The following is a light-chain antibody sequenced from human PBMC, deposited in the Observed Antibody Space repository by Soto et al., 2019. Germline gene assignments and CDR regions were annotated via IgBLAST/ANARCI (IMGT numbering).Light chain of an antibody. Sequence: QSVLTQPASVSGSPGQSITISCTGTSSDVGSYNLVSWYQHHPGKAPKLMIYEVSKRPSGVSNRFSGSKSGNTASLTISGLQAEDEADYYCCSYAGSSTCPDVFGTGTKVTVL. CDR1: SSDVGSYNL. CDR2: EVS. CDR3: CSYAGSSTCPDV. J-gene: IGLJ1*01. V-gene: IGLV2-23*02.